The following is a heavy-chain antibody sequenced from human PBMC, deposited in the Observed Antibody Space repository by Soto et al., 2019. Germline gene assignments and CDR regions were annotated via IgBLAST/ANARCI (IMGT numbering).Heavy chain of an antibody. CDR2: IKSVTDGGTA. D-gene: IGHD5-12*01. J-gene: IGHJ4*02. CDR3: TTERDGSPNY. Sequence: GGSLRLSCAASGLTFNNAWMNWVRQAPGKGLEWVGRIKSVTDGGTAEYTAPVKGRFTISRDDSKNTLYLQMNSLKTEDTAVYYCTTERDGSPNYGGQGT. V-gene: IGHV3-15*07. CDR1: GLTFNNAW.